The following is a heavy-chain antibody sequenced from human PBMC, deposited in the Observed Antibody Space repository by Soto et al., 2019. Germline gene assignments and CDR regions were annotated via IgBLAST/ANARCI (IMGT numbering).Heavy chain of an antibody. CDR3: VSEVGDNCDYATLLDY. V-gene: IGHV3-30-3*01. CDR1: GFTFSSYA. D-gene: IGHD3-16*01. J-gene: IGHJ4*02. Sequence: QVQLVESGGGVVQPGRSLRLSCAASGFTFSSYAMHWVSQAPGKGLEWVAVISYDGSNKYYADSVKGRFTISRDNSKNTLYLQMNSLRAEDASVYYSVSEVGDNCDYATLLDYWGQGTLVTVSS. CDR2: ISYDGSNK.